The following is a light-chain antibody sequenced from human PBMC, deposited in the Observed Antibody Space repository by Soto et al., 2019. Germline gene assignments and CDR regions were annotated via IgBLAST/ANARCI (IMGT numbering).Light chain of an antibody. J-gene: IGKJ5*01. CDR1: HTIINY. CDR2: DAS. CDR3: QQYESLPT. V-gene: IGKV1-33*01. Sequence: DIQMTQSPSSLSASVGDRVTITCPASHTIINYLNCYQQKPGRAPKLLIDDASNLEAGVPSRFRGSGSGTDFTFTSSLLQPEDIATYYCQQYESLPTFGQGTRLEI.